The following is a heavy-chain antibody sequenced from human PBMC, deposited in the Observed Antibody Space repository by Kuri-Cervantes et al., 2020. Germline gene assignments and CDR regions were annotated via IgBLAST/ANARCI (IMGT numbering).Heavy chain of an antibody. D-gene: IGHD3-3*01. Sequence: SETLSLTCTVSGHSISSGGYHWSWIRQPPGKALEWIGYIYFTGSTYYNPSLKSRLTISVDTSKNQFSLKLSSVTAADPAIYYCARRYNFWRNLFDYWGQGSLVTVSS. CDR2: IYFTGST. CDR3: ARRYNFWRNLFDY. CDR1: GHSISSGGYH. J-gene: IGHJ4*02. V-gene: IGHV4-31*03.